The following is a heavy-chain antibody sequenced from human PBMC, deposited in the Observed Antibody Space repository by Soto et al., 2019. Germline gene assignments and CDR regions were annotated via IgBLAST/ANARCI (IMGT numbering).Heavy chain of an antibody. D-gene: IGHD2-15*01. CDR2: IYYSGST. V-gene: IGHV4-31*03. CDR3: ARTSFSGFSFYKIVY. Sequence: SETLSLTCTVSGGSIGSGGYYWSWIRQHPGKGLEWIGYIYYSGSTYYNPSLKSRVTISVDTSKNQFFLKLSSVTAAVTAVFYCARTSFSGFSFYKIVYWGQGTLVTVSS. CDR1: GGSIGSGGYY. J-gene: IGHJ4*02.